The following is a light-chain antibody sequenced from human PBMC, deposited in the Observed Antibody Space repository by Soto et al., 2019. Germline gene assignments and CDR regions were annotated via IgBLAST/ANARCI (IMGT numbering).Light chain of an antibody. Sequence: QSVLTQPPSVSGAPGQTVTISCTGTSSNFGAGHVVHWYQQLPETAPRLLVYGDFNRPSGVPARFSGSKSGTSASLAITGLQAEDEADYYCQAYDNSLRGWVFGGGNKLTVL. V-gene: IGLV1-40*01. CDR1: SSNFGAGHV. CDR2: GDF. J-gene: IGLJ3*02. CDR3: QAYDNSLRGWV.